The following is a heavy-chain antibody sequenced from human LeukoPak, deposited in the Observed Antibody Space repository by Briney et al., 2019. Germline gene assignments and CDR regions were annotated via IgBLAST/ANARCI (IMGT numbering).Heavy chain of an antibody. CDR2: ISWNSGSI. V-gene: IGHV3-9*01. CDR3: AKSVGGPYYDSSGFDI. J-gene: IGHJ3*02. D-gene: IGHD3-22*01. CDR1: GFTFDDYA. Sequence: GGSLRLSCAASGFTFDDYAMHWVRQAPGKGLEWVSGISWNSGSIGYADSVKGRFTISRDNAKNSLYLQMNSLRAEDTALYYCAKSVGGPYYDSSGFDIWGQGTMVTVSS.